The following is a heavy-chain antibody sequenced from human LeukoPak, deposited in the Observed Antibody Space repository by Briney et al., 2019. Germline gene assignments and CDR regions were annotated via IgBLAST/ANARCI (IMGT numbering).Heavy chain of an antibody. CDR3: ATSPDGQQLVNYYFDY. Sequence: PGGSLRLSCAASGFTFSSYAMSWVRQAPGKGLEWVSAISGSGGSTYYADSAKGRFTISRDNSKNTLYLQMNSLRAEDTAVYYCATSPDGQQLVNYYFDYWGQGTLVTVSS. CDR2: ISGSGGST. D-gene: IGHD6-13*01. V-gene: IGHV3-23*01. CDR1: GFTFSSYA. J-gene: IGHJ4*02.